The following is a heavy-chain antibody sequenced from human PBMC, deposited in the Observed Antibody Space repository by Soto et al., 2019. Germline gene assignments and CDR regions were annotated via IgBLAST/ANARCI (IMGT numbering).Heavy chain of an antibody. Sequence: EVQLVESGGGLVKPGGSLRLSCAASGFTFSSYSMNWVRQAPGKGLEWVSSISSSSSYIYYADSVKGRFTISRDNAKNSLYLQMNSLRAEDMAVYYCARVWGKWFDPWGQGTLVTVSS. CDR1: GFTFSSYS. CDR2: ISSSSSYI. V-gene: IGHV3-21*01. D-gene: IGHD3-16*01. CDR3: ARVWGKWFDP. J-gene: IGHJ5*02.